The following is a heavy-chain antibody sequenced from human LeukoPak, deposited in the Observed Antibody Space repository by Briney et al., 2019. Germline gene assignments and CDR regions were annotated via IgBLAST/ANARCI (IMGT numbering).Heavy chain of an antibody. CDR3: AKDTIAAAGTRWFDP. CDR2: ISGSGGST. D-gene: IGHD6-13*01. Sequence: PGGSLRLSCAASGFTFSSYAMSWVRQAPGKGLEWVSAISGSGGSTYYPDSVKGRFTISRDNSKNTLYLQMNSLRAEDTAGYYCAKDTIAAAGTRWFDPWGQGTLVTVSS. J-gene: IGHJ5*02. CDR1: GFTFSSYA. V-gene: IGHV3-23*01.